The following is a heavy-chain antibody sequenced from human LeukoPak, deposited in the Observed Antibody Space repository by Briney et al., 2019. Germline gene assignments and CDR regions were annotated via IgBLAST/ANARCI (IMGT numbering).Heavy chain of an antibody. CDR1: GGTLSNTV. CDR2: IIPVLVST. CDR3: AAETLAYSGYDYFNYYYGMDV. J-gene: IGHJ6*01. V-gene: IGHV1-69*04. Sequence: ASVKVSCKGSGGTLSNTVITWVRQAPGQGLEWMGRIIPVLVSTNYAPQFHARVTITADKSTNTAYMDLSSLTSEDTAVYYCAAETLAYSGYDYFNYYYGMDVXGXXTXVTVSS. D-gene: IGHD5-12*01.